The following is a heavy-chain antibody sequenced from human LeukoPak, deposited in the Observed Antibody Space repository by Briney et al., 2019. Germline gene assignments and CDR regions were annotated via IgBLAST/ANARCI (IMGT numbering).Heavy chain of an antibody. CDR2: IFYSGTT. V-gene: IGHV4-59*08. D-gene: IGHD3-10*01. CDR1: GGSITGYY. CDR3: ARLNALIRGNGFDF. Sequence: PSGTLSLTCTVSGGSITGYYWNWIRQPPGKGLEWIGYIFYSGTTNYNPSLKSRVTMSVDTSKNQFSLKLFSVTAADTAVYYCARLNALIRGNGFDFWGQGTMVTVSS. J-gene: IGHJ3*01.